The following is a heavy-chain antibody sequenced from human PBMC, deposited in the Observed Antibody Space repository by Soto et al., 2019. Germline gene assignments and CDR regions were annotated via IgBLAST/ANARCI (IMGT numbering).Heavy chain of an antibody. J-gene: IGHJ4*02. CDR3: ARLLDGLHFDY. CDR2: IYYSGST. Sequence: PSETLSLTCTVSGGSISSSSYYWGWIRQPPGKGLEWIGTIYYSGSTYYNPSLKSRVTISVDTSKNQFSLKLSSVTAADTAVYHCARLLDGLHFDYWGQGTLVTVSS. CDR1: GGSISSSSYY. D-gene: IGHD3-9*01. V-gene: IGHV4-39*01.